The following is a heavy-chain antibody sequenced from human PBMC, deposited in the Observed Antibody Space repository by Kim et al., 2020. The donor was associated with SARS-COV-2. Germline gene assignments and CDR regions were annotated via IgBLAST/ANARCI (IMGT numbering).Heavy chain of an antibody. D-gene: IGHD3-9*01. J-gene: IGHJ4*02. CDR3: ARRYFDWLLDY. V-gene: IGHV3-30*10. CDR2: K. Sequence: KYNTDSVNGRLTISRDNSKNTMFLQMNSLRTEDTAVYYCARRYFDWLLDYWGQGPLVPVSS.